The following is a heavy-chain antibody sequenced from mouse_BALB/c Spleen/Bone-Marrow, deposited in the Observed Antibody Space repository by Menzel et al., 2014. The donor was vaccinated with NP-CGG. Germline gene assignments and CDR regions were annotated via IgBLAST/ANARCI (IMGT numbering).Heavy chain of an antibody. J-gene: IGHJ3*01. D-gene: IGHD1-1*01. CDR3: VRDYANTAWFAS. CDR1: GFNIKDTH. Sequence: EVQLQQSGAELVKPGASVKLSCTPSGFNIKDTHMHWVKQRPEQGLEWIGRIDPANGNTKYDPNFQGKATITADTSSNTAYLQLSSLTSEDTAVYYCVRDYANTAWFASWGQGTLVTVS. CDR2: IDPANGNT. V-gene: IGHV14-3*02.